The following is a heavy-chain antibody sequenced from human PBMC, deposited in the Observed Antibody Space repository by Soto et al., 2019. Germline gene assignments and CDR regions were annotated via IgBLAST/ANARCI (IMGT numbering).Heavy chain of an antibody. CDR2: MFASGSS. D-gene: IGHD1-20*01. J-gene: IGHJ4*02. CDR1: GDSSSSPNW. V-gene: IGHV4-4*02. Sequence: PSETLSLTCAVSGDSSSSPNWWSWYRQPPGKGLELIGEMFASGSSNYNPSLNGRVTISLDTSKNHFSLKLTSLAAADTAIYYCAREGLDNRPDYWGQGIPVTVSS. CDR3: AREGLDNRPDY.